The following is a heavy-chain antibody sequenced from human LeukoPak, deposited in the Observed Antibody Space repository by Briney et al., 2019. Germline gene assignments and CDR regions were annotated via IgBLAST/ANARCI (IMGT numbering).Heavy chain of an antibody. V-gene: IGHV1-24*01. Sequence: ASVKVSCKASGYTFTSYYMHWVRQAPGKGLEWMGGFDPEDGETIYAQKFQGRVTMTEDTSTDTAYMELSSLRSEDTAVYYCATDRRCSSTSCYTGPGDAFDIWGQGTMVTVSS. CDR3: ATDRRCSSTSCYTGPGDAFDI. CDR1: GYTFTSYY. D-gene: IGHD2-2*02. J-gene: IGHJ3*02. CDR2: FDPEDGET.